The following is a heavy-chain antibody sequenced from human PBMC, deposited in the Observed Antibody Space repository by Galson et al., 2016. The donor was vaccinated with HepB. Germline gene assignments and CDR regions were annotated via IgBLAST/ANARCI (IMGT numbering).Heavy chain of an antibody. Sequence: SLRLSCAASGFTFSNYATAWVRLPPGKGLGWVSTIRGGGDATYYADSVKGRFTISRDNSRSTLYLHLSSLRAEDTALYYCARGHGDYFPANYFNYWGQGILVTVSS. J-gene: IGHJ4*02. CDR1: GFTFSNYA. D-gene: IGHD4-17*01. V-gene: IGHV3-23*01. CDR2: IRGGGDAT. CDR3: ARGHGDYFPANYFNY.